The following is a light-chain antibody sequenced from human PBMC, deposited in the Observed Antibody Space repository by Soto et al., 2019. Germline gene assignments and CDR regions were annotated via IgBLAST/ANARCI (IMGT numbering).Light chain of an antibody. CDR1: SSDVGGYNY. Sequence: QSALTQPASVSGSPGQSITISCTGTSSDVGGYNYVSWYHQHPGKAHKLMIYDVSNRPSGVSNRFSGSKSGNTASLTISGLQAEDEADYYCSSYTSSSTLVFGTGTKLTVL. V-gene: IGLV2-14*01. J-gene: IGLJ1*01. CDR2: DVS. CDR3: SSYTSSSTLV.